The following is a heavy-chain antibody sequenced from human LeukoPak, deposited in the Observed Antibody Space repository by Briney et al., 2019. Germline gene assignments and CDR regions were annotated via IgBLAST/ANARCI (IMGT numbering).Heavy chain of an antibody. Sequence: GGSLRLSCAASGFTVSSSYMSWVRQAPGKGLEWVSVIYSDGSAYYADSVKGRFTISRDNSKNTLYLQMNSLRAEDTAVYYCARDLDSYGSYWGQGTLVTVSS. V-gene: IGHV3-53*01. J-gene: IGHJ4*02. CDR1: GFTVSSSY. CDR2: IYSDGSA. CDR3: ARDLDSYGSY. D-gene: IGHD5-18*01.